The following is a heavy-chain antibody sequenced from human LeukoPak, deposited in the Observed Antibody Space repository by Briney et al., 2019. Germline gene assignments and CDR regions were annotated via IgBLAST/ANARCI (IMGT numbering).Heavy chain of an antibody. CDR2: ISAYNGNT. CDR1: GGTFSSYG. D-gene: IGHD6-6*01. Sequence: ASVKVSCKASGGTFSSYGISWVRQAPGQGLEWMGWISAYNGNTNYAQKLQGRVTMTTDTSTSTAYMELRSLRSDDTAVYYCARDRPRPRAFDIWGQGTMVTVSS. J-gene: IGHJ3*02. CDR3: ARDRPRPRAFDI. V-gene: IGHV1-18*01.